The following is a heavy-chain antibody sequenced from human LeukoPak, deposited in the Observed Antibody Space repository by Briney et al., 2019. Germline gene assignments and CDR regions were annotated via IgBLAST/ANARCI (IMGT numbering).Heavy chain of an antibody. Sequence: ASVKVSCKASGYTFTSYGISWVRQAPGQGLEWMGIINPSGGSTSYAQKFQGRVTMTRDTSTSTVYMELSSLRSEDTAVYYCARVLRDSSGVDAFDIWGQGTMVTVSS. J-gene: IGHJ3*02. CDR1: GYTFTSYG. V-gene: IGHV1-46*01. CDR3: ARVLRDSSGVDAFDI. CDR2: INPSGGST. D-gene: IGHD3-22*01.